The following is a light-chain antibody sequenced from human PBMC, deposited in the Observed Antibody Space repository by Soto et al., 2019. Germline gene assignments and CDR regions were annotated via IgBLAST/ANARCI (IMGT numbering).Light chain of an antibody. CDR2: DAS. Sequence: IQLTQSPSFLSASIGDRVTINCRASQDFSNFLAWYQQKPGRAPKLLMYDASSRATGIPDRFSGSGSGTDFTLTISRLEPEDFAVYYCQQYGSSALTFGGGTKVDIK. CDR3: QQYGSSALT. V-gene: IGKV1-NL1*01. J-gene: IGKJ4*01. CDR1: QDFSNF.